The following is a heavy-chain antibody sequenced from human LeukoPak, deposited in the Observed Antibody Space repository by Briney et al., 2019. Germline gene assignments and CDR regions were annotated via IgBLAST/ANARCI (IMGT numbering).Heavy chain of an antibody. CDR1: GGSFSGYY. CDR2: ISSSSSYI. J-gene: IGHJ4*02. V-gene: IGHV3-21*01. CDR3: ARAGGKRYYFDY. D-gene: IGHD4-23*01. Sequence: ETLSLTCAVYGGSFSGYYWSWVRQAPGKGLEWVSSISSSSSYIYYADSVKGRFTISRDDAKNSLYLQMNSLRAEDTAVYYCARAGGKRYYFDYWGQGTLVTVSS.